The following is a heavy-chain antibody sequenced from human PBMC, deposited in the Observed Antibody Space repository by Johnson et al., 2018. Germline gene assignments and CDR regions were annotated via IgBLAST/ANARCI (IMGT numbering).Heavy chain of an antibody. CDR3: AREALIGMVY. D-gene: IGHD3-10*01. CDR1: GFTFRRYA. J-gene: IGHJ4*02. V-gene: IGHV3-30*03. CDR2: LPHDGSDK. Sequence: QVQLVQSGGGVVQPGRSLRLSCAASGFTFRRYAIHWVRQAPGKGLERLAALPHDGSDKYYADSVKGRFTISRDNSKNTLYVQMNTLRAEDTALYYCAREALIGMVYWGQGTLVTVSS.